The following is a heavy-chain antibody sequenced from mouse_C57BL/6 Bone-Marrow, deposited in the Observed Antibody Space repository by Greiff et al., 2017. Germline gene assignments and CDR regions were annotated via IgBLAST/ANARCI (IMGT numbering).Heavy chain of an antibody. D-gene: IGHD2-3*01. CDR3: ARGWLLPPMDY. CDR2: IYPGDGDT. Sequence: VQLQQSGPELVKPGASVKISCKASGYAFSSSWMNWVKQRPGKGLEWIGRIYPGDGDTNYNGKFKGKATLTADKSSSTAYMQLSSLTSEDSAVYFCARGWLLPPMDYWGQGTSVTVSS. J-gene: IGHJ4*01. CDR1: GYAFSSSW. V-gene: IGHV1-82*01.